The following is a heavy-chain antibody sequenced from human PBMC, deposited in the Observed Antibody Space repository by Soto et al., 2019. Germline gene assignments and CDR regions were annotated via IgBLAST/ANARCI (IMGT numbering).Heavy chain of an antibody. Sequence: PGESLKISCKGPGYSFTSYWIGWVRQMPGKGLEWMGIIYPGDSDTRYSPSFQGQVTISADKSISTAYLQWSSLKASDTAMYYCASSTIAAYYYYYGMDVWGQGTTVTVSS. CDR3: ASSTIAAYYYYYGMDV. J-gene: IGHJ6*02. CDR2: IYPGDSDT. V-gene: IGHV5-51*01. CDR1: GYSFTSYW. D-gene: IGHD2-15*01.